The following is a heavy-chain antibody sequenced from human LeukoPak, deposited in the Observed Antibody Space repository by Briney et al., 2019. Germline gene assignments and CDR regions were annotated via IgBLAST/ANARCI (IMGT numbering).Heavy chain of an antibody. D-gene: IGHD3-16*01. J-gene: IGHJ4*02. Sequence: SVTLSFTAAGGTFSSYGIAWVRLAPGQGLEWMGRIIPILGITNYAQKFQGRVTITADKSTTTAYMELSSLRSEDTAVYFCARGFESSTTYVSNFDFWGQESL. CDR3: ARGFESSTTYVSNFDF. V-gene: IGHV1-69*04. CDR2: IIPILGIT. CDR1: GGTFSSYG.